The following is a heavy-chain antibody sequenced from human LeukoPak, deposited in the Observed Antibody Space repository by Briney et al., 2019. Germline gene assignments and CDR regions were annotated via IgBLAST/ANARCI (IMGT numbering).Heavy chain of an antibody. CDR2: ISGSGHDI. J-gene: IGHJ6*04. D-gene: IGHD3-10*02. CDR3: AELGITMIGGV. Sequence: KTGGSLRLSCAASGFTFSDSYMTWVRQAPGKGVEWVAYISGSGHDINYSDSVKGRFTISRDNAKNSLYLQMNSLRAEDTAVYYCAELGITMIGGVWGKGTTVTISS. V-gene: IGHV3-11*06. CDR1: GFTFSDSY.